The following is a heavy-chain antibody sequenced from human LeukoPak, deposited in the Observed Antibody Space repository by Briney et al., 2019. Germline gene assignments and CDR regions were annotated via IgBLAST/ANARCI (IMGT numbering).Heavy chain of an antibody. D-gene: IGHD3-10*01. CDR2: ISGGGGST. J-gene: IGHJ4*02. V-gene: IGHV3-23*01. CDR1: GFTFSSYA. CDR3: AKDGVTMVRGVISRSDY. Sequence: GGSLRLSCAASGFTFSSYAMSWVRQAPGKGLEWVSGISGGGGSTYYADSVKGRFTISRDNSKNTLYLQMNSLRAEDTAVYYCAKDGVTMVRGVISRSDYWGQGTLVTVSS.